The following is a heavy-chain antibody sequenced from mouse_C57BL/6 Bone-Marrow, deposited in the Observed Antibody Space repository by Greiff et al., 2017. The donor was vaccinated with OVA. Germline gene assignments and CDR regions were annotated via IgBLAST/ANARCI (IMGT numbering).Heavy chain of an antibody. V-gene: IGHV1-50*01. CDR2: IDPSDSYT. CDR3: AVLGDWDFDY. Sequence: QVQLQQPGAELVKPGASVKLSCKASGYTFTSYWMQWVKQRPGQGLEWIGEIDPSDSYTNYNQKFKGKATLTVDTSSSTAYMQLSSLTSEDSAVYYCAVLGDWDFDYWGQGTTLTVSS. D-gene: IGHD2-13*01. J-gene: IGHJ2*01. CDR1: GYTFTSYW.